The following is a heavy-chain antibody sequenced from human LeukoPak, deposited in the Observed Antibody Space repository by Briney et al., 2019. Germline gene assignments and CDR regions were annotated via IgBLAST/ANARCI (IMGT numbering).Heavy chain of an antibody. Sequence: PSETLSLTCTVSGGSISSGGYYWSWIRQHPGKGLEWIGYIYYSGSTYYNPSLKSRVTISVDTSKNQFSLKLSSVTAADTAVYYCARDHAGDMDFDYWGQGTPVTVSS. D-gene: IGHD1-14*01. CDR2: IYYSGST. J-gene: IGHJ4*02. V-gene: IGHV4-31*03. CDR3: ARDHAGDMDFDY. CDR1: GGSISSGGYY.